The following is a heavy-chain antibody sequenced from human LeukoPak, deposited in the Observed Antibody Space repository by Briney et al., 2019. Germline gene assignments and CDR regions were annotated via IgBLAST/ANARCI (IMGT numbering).Heavy chain of an antibody. CDR2: IIPIFGTA. D-gene: IGHD6-13*01. V-gene: IGHV1-69*13. J-gene: IGHJ6*02. CDR1: GGTFSSYA. CDR3: AAAGTAAGYYYYGMDV. Sequence: SVKVSCKASGGTFSSYAISWVRQAPGQGLEWMGGIIPIFGTANYAQKFQGRVTITADESTSTAYMELSSLRSEDTAVYYCAAAGTAAGYYYYGMDVWGQGTTVTVSS.